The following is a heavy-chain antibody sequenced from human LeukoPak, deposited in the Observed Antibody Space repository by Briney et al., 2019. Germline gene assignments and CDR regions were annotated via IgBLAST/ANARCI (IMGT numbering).Heavy chain of an antibody. CDR2: IYYSGST. Sequence: PSETLSLTCTVSGGSISSYYWNWIRQPPGKGLEWIGYIYYSGSTNYNPSLKSRVTISVDTSKNQFSLKLSSVTAADTAVYYCARVYYDILTGSTDAFDIWGQGTMVTVSS. CDR1: GGSISSYY. D-gene: IGHD3-9*01. V-gene: IGHV4-59*01. CDR3: ARVYYDILTGSTDAFDI. J-gene: IGHJ3*02.